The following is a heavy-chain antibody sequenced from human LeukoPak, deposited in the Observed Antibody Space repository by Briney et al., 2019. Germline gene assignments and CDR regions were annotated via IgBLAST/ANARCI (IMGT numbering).Heavy chain of an antibody. J-gene: IGHJ4*02. CDR1: GGTFSSYA. Sequence: SVKVSCKASGGTFSSYAISWVRQAPGQGLEWMGGIIPIFGTANYAQKFQGRVTITADESTSTAYMELSSLRSEDTAVYYCATFSAVAGNYFDYWGQGTLVTVSS. V-gene: IGHV1-69*13. D-gene: IGHD6-19*01. CDR2: IIPIFGTA. CDR3: ATFSAVAGNYFDY.